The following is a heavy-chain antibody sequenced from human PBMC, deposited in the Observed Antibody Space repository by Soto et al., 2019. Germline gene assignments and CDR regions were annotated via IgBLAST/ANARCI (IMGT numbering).Heavy chain of an antibody. CDR2: ISYDGSNK. D-gene: IGHD3-3*01. Sequence: GGSLRLSCAASGFTFSSYGMHWVRQAPGKGLEWVAVISYDGSNKYYADSVKGRFTISRDNSKNTLYLQMNSLRAEDTAVYYCAKDRGITIFGVVIPPYYYDGMDVWGQGTTVTVSS. V-gene: IGHV3-30*18. CDR1: GFTFSSYG. J-gene: IGHJ6*02. CDR3: AKDRGITIFGVVIPPYYYDGMDV.